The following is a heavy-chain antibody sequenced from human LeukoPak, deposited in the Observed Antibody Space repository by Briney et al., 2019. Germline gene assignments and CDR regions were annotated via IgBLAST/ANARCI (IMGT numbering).Heavy chain of an antibody. V-gene: IGHV4-34*01. Sequence: SETLSLTCAVYGGSFSGYYWSWIRQPPGKGLEWIGEINHSGSTNYNPSLKSRVTMSVDTSKNQFSLKLSSVTAADTAVYYCARVGELFWNYFDYWGQGTLVTVSS. CDR3: ARVGELFWNYFDY. CDR2: INHSGST. D-gene: IGHD3-16*01. CDR1: GGSFSGYY. J-gene: IGHJ4*02.